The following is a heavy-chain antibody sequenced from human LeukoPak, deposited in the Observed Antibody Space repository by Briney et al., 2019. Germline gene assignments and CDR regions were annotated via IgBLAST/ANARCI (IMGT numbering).Heavy chain of an antibody. CDR3: VSPRGFSYGYFDY. V-gene: IGHV4-39*01. J-gene: IGHJ4*02. CDR2: IYYSKNT. Sequence: PSETLSLTCTVSGGSISSSSAYWGWIRQPPGKGLEWIGSIYYSKNTYYNPSLESRVTISADTSKNQFSLTLGSVSATDTAVYYCVSPRGFSYGYFDYWGQGTLVTVSS. CDR1: GGSISSSSAY. D-gene: IGHD5-18*01.